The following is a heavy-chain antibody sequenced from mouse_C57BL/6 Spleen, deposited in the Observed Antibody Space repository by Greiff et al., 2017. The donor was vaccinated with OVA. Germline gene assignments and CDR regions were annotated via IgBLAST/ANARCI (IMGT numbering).Heavy chain of an antibody. CDR2: INPSNGGT. V-gene: IGHV1-53*01. D-gene: IGHD3-2*02. CDR1: GYTFTSYW. Sequence: VQLQQPGTELVKPGASVKLSCKASGYTFTSYWMHWVKQRPGQGLEWIGNINPSNGGTNYNEKFKSKATLTVDKSSSTAYMQLSSLTSEDSAVYYCAREGGSSGYDFPLAYWGQGTLVTVSA. J-gene: IGHJ3*01. CDR3: AREGGSSGYDFPLAY.